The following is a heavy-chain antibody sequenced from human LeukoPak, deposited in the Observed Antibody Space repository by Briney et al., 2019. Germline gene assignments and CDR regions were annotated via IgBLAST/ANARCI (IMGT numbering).Heavy chain of an antibody. Sequence: SETLSLTCIVSGGSISSGTFYWGWIRQPPGKGLEWIGSIYSSGNPYNNPSLKSRVTISIDTSKNHFSLQLTSVTVADTAVYYCARRSSWFDPWGQGTLVTVSS. V-gene: IGHV4-39*02. CDR3: ARRSSWFDP. J-gene: IGHJ5*02. CDR1: GGSISSGTFY. CDR2: IYSSGNP.